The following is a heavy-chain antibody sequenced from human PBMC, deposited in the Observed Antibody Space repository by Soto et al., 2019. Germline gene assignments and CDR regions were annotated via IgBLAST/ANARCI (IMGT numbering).Heavy chain of an antibody. V-gene: IGHV2-70*04. CDR3: ARIQIKDTAITFDY. Sequence: TLVNPTQTLTLTCTFSGFSLSTSGMRVSWIRQPPGKALEWLARIDWDDDKFYSTSLKTRLTISKDTSKNQVVLTMTNMDPVDTATYYCARIQIKDTAITFDYWGQGTLVTVSS. CDR2: IDWDDDK. CDR1: GFSLSTSGMR. D-gene: IGHD5-18*01. J-gene: IGHJ4*02.